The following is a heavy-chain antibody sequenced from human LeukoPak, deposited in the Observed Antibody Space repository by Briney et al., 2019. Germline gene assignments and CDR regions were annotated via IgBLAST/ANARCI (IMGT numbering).Heavy chain of an antibody. CDR3: ARVRYDILTGYRYFDY. D-gene: IGHD3-9*01. Sequence: TLSLTCAFSGCSISSGGYSWSWIRQPPGKGLEWIGYIYHSGSTYYNPSLKSRVTISVDRSKNQFSLKLSSVTAADTAVYYCARVRYDILTGYRYFDYWGQGTLVTVSS. V-gene: IGHV4-30-2*01. J-gene: IGHJ4*02. CDR2: IYHSGST. CDR1: GCSISSGGYS.